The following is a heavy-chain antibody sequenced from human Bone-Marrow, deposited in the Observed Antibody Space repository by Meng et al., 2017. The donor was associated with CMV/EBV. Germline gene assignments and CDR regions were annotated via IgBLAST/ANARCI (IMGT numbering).Heavy chain of an antibody. CDR3: ARAYCSSTSCYSVWFDP. CDR2: INPNSGGT. D-gene: IGHD2-2*02. V-gene: IGHV1-2*02. J-gene: IGHJ5*02. CDR1: YTVTGYY. Sequence: YTVTGYYMHWVRQAPGQGLEWMGWINPNSGGTNYAQKFQGRVTMTRDTSISTAYMELSRLRSDDTAVYYCARAYCSSTSCYSVWFDPWGQGTLVTVSS.